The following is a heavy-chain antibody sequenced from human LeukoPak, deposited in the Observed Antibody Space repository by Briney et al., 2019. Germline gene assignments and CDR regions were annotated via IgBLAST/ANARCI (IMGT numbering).Heavy chain of an antibody. Sequence: ASVKVSCKASGYTFTDYYIHWLRQAPGQGLECMGCINPNSGDTNYVQKFQGRVTMTRDTSVSTAYMELSRLRSDDTAVYYCARRSSCPNAVCFSFDYWGQGTLVTVSS. CDR2: INPNSGDT. CDR3: ARRSSCPNAVCFSFDY. D-gene: IGHD2-8*01. CDR1: GYTFTDYY. J-gene: IGHJ4*02. V-gene: IGHV1-2*02.